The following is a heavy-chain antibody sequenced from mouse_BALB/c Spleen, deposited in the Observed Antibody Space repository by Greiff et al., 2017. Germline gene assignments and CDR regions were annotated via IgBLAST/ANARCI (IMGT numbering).Heavy chain of an antibody. D-gene: IGHD3-3*01. CDR2: INPSSGYT. CDR3: ARREGFDY. CDR1: GYTFTSYT. J-gene: IGHJ3*01. Sequence: VKLVESAAELARPGASVKMSCKASGYTFTSYTMHWVKQRPGQGLEWIGYINPSSGYTEYNQKFKDKTTLTADKSSSTAYMQLSSLTSEDSAVYYCARREGFDYWGQGTLVTVSA. V-gene: IGHV1-4*02.